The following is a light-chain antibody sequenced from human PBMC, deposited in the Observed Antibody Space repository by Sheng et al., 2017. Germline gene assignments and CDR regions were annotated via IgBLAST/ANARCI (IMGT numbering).Light chain of an antibody. CDR2: KAS. Sequence: DIQMTQSPSNLSASVGDRVTITCRASQTISSRLAWYQQKPGKAPKLLIYKASSLESGVPSRFSGSGSGTEFTLTINSLQPDDFATYYCQQYNSYPLTFGGGTKVEDQT. J-gene: IGKJ4*01. V-gene: IGKV1-5*03. CDR3: QQYNSYPLT. CDR1: QTISSR.